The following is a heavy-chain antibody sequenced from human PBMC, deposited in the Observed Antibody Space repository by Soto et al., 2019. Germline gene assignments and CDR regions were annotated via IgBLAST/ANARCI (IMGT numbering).Heavy chain of an antibody. Sequence: PSETLSLTCTVSGGSISSYYWSWIRQPPGKGLEWIGYIYYSGSTNYSPSLKSRVTISVDTSKNQFSLKLSSVTAADTAVYYCARGSIAAAEIDYWGQGTLVTVSS. CDR3: ARGSIAAAEIDY. CDR2: IYYSGST. V-gene: IGHV4-59*01. D-gene: IGHD6-13*01. J-gene: IGHJ4*02. CDR1: GGSISSYY.